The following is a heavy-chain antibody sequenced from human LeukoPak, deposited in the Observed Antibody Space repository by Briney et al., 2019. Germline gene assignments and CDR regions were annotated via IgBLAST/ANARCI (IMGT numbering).Heavy chain of an antibody. CDR1: GFTFSSYG. CDR2: ITYDGSNK. D-gene: IGHD6-19*01. J-gene: IGHJ4*02. Sequence: PGGSLRLSCAASGFTFSSYGMQWVRQAPGRGLEGVAVITYDGSNKYYADSVKGRFTISRDNSKNTLCLQMNSLRAEDTAVYYCAKDGSAVAAPFDYWGQGTLVTVSS. V-gene: IGHV3-30*18. CDR3: AKDGSAVAAPFDY.